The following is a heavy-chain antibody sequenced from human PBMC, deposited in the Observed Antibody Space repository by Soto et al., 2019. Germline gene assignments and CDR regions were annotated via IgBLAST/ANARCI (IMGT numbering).Heavy chain of an antibody. V-gene: IGHV4-30-4*01. CDR1: GGSISSGDYY. J-gene: IGHJ3*02. Sequence: QVQLQESGPGLVKPSQTLSLTCTVSGGSISSGDYYWSWIRQPPGKVLEWVGYIYYSGNTYYNPSLKSRITISVDTSTNHFFLKVNSVTAADTAVYYCASLLPSGGAFDIWGQGTMVTVSS. CDR3: ASLLPSGGAFDI. D-gene: IGHD3-16*01. CDR2: IYYSGNT.